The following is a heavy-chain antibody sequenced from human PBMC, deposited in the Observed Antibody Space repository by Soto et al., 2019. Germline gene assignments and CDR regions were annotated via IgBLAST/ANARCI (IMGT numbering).Heavy chain of an antibody. V-gene: IGHV1-18*01. CDR1: GYTFTRSG. J-gene: IGHJ6*02. D-gene: IGHD2-8*01. CDR2: ISSYNGDT. Sequence: EASVKVSCKASGYTFTRSGISWVRQAPGQGPEWMGWISSYNGDTTYAQKFQGRVTMTIDTSTSTAYMELRSLTSDDTAVYYCAKNGQPPYYYYGLDVWGQGTKVTVSS. CDR3: AKNGQPPYYYYGLDV.